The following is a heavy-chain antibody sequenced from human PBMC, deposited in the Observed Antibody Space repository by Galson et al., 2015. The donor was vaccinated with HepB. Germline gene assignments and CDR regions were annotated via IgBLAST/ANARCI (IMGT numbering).Heavy chain of an antibody. Sequence: SLRLSCAASGFTFSSYSMNWVRQAPGKGLEWVSSISSSSSYIYYADSVKGRFTISRDNAKNSLYLQMNSLRAEDTAVYYCARVRGYEGVLSWGFDYWGQGTLVTVSS. J-gene: IGHJ4*02. CDR2: ISSSSSYI. D-gene: IGHD5-12*01. V-gene: IGHV3-21*01. CDR1: GFTFSSYS. CDR3: ARVRGYEGVLSWGFDY.